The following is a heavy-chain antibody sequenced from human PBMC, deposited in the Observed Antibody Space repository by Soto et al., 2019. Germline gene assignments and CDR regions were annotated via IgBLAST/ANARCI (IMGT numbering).Heavy chain of an antibody. CDR1: GGSFSGSY. CDR3: ARVRDQQLVRVLYYSYYMDV. J-gene: IGHJ6*03. CDR2: INHSETI. D-gene: IGHD6-13*01. V-gene: IGHV4-34*01. Sequence: SETLSLTCAVYGGSFSGSYWSWVRQPPGKGLEWIGEINHSETINYNPSLKSRVTISVDTSKSQFSLKLSSVTAADSAVYYCARVRDQQLVRVLYYSYYMDVWVKGTTVTVSS.